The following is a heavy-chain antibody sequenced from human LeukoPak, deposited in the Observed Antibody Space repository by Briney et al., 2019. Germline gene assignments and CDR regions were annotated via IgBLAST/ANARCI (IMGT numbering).Heavy chain of an antibody. CDR2: INPSGGST. V-gene: IGHV1-46*01. CDR3: ARDHPSPNRLTMIGGWFDP. Sequence: ASVKVSCKASGYTFTSYYMHWVRQAPGQGLEWMGIINPSGGSTSYAQKFQGRVTMTRDTSTSTVYMELSSLRSEDTAVYYCARDHPSPNRLTMIGGWFDPWGQGTLVTVSS. J-gene: IGHJ5*02. D-gene: IGHD3-22*01. CDR1: GYTFTSYY.